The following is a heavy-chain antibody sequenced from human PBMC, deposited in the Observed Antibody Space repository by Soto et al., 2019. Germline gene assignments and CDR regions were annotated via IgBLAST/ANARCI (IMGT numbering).Heavy chain of an antibody. D-gene: IGHD2-2*01. CDR3: ARGKYQLLSIAAAVRYYYYGMDV. V-gene: IGHV1-69*13. CDR2: IIPIFGTA. J-gene: IGHJ6*02. Sequence: SSVKVSCKASGGTFSSYAISWVRQAPGQGLEWMGGIIPIFGTANYAQKFQGRVTITADESTSTAYMELSSLRSEDTAVYYCARGKYQLLSIAAAVRYYYYGMDVWGQGTTV. CDR1: GGTFSSYA.